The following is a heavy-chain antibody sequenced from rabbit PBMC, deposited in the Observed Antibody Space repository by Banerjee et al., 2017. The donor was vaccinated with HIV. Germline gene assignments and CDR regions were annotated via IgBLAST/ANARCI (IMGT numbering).Heavy chain of an antibody. D-gene: IGHD4-1*01. CDR3: ARLSGWGGDL. CDR1: GSDISSAYY. CDR2: INSSSRNV. V-gene: IGHV1S45*01. Sequence: QEQLVESGGGLVQPEGSLTLTCKASGSDISSAYYMCWVRQAPGKGLEWIGCINSSSRNVVYASWATGRFTISKTSSTTVTLQMTSLTAADTATYFCARLSGWGGDLWGPGTLVTVS. J-gene: IGHJ4*01.